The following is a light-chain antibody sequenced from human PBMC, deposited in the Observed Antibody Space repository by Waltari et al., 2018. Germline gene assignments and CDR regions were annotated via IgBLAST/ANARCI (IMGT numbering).Light chain of an antibody. CDR3: SSYTTSSVI. V-gene: IGLV2-14*03. J-gene: IGLJ2*01. CDR1: SSAVGGYQY. Sequence: QSALTQPASVSGSPGPSITISCPGTSSAVGGYQYVSWYQQHPGKAPKVMIYDVSNRPSGVSNRFSGSKSGNTASLTISGLQAEDEADYYCSSYTTSSVIFGGGTKLTVL. CDR2: DVS.